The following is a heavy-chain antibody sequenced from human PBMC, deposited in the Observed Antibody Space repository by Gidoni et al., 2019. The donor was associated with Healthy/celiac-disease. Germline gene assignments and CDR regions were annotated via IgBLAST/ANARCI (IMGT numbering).Heavy chain of an antibody. Sequence: QVQLVQSGAEVKKPGASVKVSCKASGYTFTGDYMHWVRQAPGQGLEWMGRINPNSGGTNYAQKFQGRVTMTRDTSISTAYMELSRLRSDDTAVYYCARDGYSYGLYLGVNWFDPWGQGTLVTVSS. CDR3: ARDGYSYGLYLGVNWFDP. CDR2: INPNSGGT. CDR1: GYTFTGDY. V-gene: IGHV1-2*06. J-gene: IGHJ5*02. D-gene: IGHD5-18*01.